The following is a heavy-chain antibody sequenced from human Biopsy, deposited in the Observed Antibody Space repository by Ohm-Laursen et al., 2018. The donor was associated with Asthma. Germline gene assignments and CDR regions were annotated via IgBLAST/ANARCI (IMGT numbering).Heavy chain of an antibody. CDR3: ARESGQDSGGTGAFDR. V-gene: IGHV3-30*03. J-gene: IGHJ3*02. CDR1: GFVFSQSG. CDR2: ISSDGHNK. Sequence: SLRLSCAASGFVFSQSGMHWVRQAPGKGLEWVALISSDGHNKYYKDSVKGRFTISRDNSKLRLYLEINSLRVEDSAVYHCARESGQDSGGTGAFDRWGQGIMVAVSS. D-gene: IGHD4-23*01.